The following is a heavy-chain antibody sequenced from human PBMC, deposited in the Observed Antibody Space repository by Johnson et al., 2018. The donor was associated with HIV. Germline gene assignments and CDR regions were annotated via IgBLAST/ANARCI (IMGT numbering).Heavy chain of an antibody. D-gene: IGHD1-26*01. CDR1: GFSFGDCY. CDR2: INTSGTTV. CDR3: ARDGAIAGAATEALDL. J-gene: IGHJ3*01. V-gene: IGHV3-11*04. Sequence: QVQLVESGGGLVKPGGSLRLSCVASGFSFGDCYMSWIRQAPGKGLEWISDINTSGTTVHYSDSVKGRFAISRDNAKNSLYLQMSSLRAEDTAVYFCARDGAIAGAATEALDLWGQGTMVIVSS.